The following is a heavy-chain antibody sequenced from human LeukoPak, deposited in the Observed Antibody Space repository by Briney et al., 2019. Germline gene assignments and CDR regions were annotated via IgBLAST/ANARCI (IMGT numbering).Heavy chain of an antibody. V-gene: IGHV1-69*06. J-gene: IGHJ4*02. Sequence: SVKLSCKASGGTFSSYAISWVRDAPGQGLEWMGGVIPIFGTANYAQKSQGRVTITADKSTSTAYMELSRLRSEDTAVYYCARSASSGYSAGLVYWGQGTLVTVSS. CDR2: VIPIFGTA. CDR3: ARSASSGYSAGLVY. CDR1: GGTFSSYA. D-gene: IGHD3-22*01.